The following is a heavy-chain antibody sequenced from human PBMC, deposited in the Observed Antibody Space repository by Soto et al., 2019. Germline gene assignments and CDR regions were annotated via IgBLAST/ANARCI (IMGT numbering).Heavy chain of an antibody. J-gene: IGHJ3*01. V-gene: IGHV3-23*01. CDR2: IGGRGNSA. Sequence: AGGSLRLSCAASGSIFTNYAMNWVRQAPGKGLEWVSVIGGRGNSAYYADSVQGRFTISRDNSKNTLSLQMSSLTADDTAIYYCVREGRGSFDFWGRGTMVTVSS. D-gene: IGHD5-12*01. CDR3: VREGRGSFDF. CDR1: GSIFTNYA.